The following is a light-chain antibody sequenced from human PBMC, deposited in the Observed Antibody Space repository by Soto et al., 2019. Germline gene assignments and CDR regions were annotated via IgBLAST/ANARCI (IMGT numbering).Light chain of an antibody. CDR3: QQSYSTPWT. CDR1: QTISSY. J-gene: IGKJ1*01. CDR2: AAS. Sequence: DIQVTQSPSSLSASVGDRVTITCRTSQTISSYLNWYQQRPGEAPQFLIFAASSLQSGVPSRFSGSGSGTDFTLTISSLQPEDFATYYCQQSYSTPWTFGQGTKVDIK. V-gene: IGKV1-39*01.